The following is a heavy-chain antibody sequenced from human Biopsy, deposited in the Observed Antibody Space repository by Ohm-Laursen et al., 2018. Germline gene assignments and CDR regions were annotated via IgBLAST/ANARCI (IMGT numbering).Heavy chain of an antibody. CDR3: ARFQAGTIEVY. D-gene: IGHD3-3*01. CDR2: IFYSGTT. Sequence: GTLSLTCTVSGVSISSGPYYWGWIRQPPGKGLEWIGHIFYSGTTSYNPPHKSRITISVDTSKTQFSLRLISVTAADTAVYYCARFQAGTIEVYWGQGTLVTVSS. V-gene: IGHV4-39*01. CDR1: GVSISSGPYY. J-gene: IGHJ4*02.